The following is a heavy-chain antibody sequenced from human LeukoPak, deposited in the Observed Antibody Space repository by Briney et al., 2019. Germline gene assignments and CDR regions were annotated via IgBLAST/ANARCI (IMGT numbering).Heavy chain of an antibody. CDR1: GGTFSSYA. V-gene: IGHV1-69*04. D-gene: IGHD6-13*01. Sequence: VASVKVSCKASGGTFSSYAISWVRPAPGQGLEWMGRIIPILGIANYAQKFQGRVTITADKSTSTAYMELSSLRSEDTAVYYCARSLAGYSSSWYDYWGQGTLVTVSS. J-gene: IGHJ4*02. CDR2: IIPILGIA. CDR3: ARSLAGYSSSWYDY.